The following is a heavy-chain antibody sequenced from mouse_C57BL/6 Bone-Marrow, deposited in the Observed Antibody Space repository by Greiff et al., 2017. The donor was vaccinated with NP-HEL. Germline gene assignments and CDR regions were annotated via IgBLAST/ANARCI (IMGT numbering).Heavy chain of an antibody. V-gene: IGHV1-5*01. D-gene: IGHD4-1*01. CDR3: TRDLGN. CDR2: IYPGNSDT. J-gene: IGHJ2*01. Sequence: EVQLQQPGAELVKPGASVKLSCKASGYTFTSYWMHWVKQRPGQGLEWIGAIYPGNSDTSYNQKFKGKAKLTAVTSASTAYMELSSLTNEDSAVYYCTRDLGNWGQGTTLTVSS. CDR1: GYTFTSYW.